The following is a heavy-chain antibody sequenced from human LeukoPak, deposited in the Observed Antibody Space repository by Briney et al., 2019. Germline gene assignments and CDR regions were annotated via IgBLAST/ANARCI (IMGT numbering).Heavy chain of an antibody. Sequence: GGSLRLSCAASGFTFGTYWMNWVRQAPGRGLVWVARIKTDGTSTKYADSVKGRFAVSRDNANNTLYLQMNSLRAEDTAVYFCARVRGNYMLDGLDLWGQGTMVTVSS. J-gene: IGHJ3*01. D-gene: IGHD1-7*01. CDR2: IKTDGTST. CDR3: ARVRGNYMLDGLDL. CDR1: GFTFGTYW. V-gene: IGHV3-74*01.